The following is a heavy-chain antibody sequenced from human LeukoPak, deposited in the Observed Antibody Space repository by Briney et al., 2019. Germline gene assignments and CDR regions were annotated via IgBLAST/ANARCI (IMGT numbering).Heavy chain of an antibody. J-gene: IGHJ4*02. V-gene: IGHV3-23*01. CDR2: ISGSGGST. D-gene: IGHD2-2*01. CDR3: AKDGRVVPAAMDDFWSGKNYFDY. CDR1: GVTFSSYA. Sequence: GGSLRLSCAASGVTFSSYAMSWVRQAPGKGLEWVSAISGSGGSTYYADSVKGRFTISRDNSKNTLYLQMNSLRAEDTAVYYCAKDGRVVPAAMDDFWSGKNYFDYWGQGTLVTVSS.